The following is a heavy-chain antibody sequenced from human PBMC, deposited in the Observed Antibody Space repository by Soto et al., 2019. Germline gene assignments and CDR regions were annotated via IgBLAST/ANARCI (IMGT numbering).Heavy chain of an antibody. CDR3: AKDISPPYGSGSYPDSDY. CDR2: ISWNIGSI. V-gene: IGHV3-9*01. J-gene: IGHJ4*02. CDR1: GFTFDDYA. D-gene: IGHD3-10*01. Sequence: GGSLRLSCAASGFTFDDYAMHWVRQAPGKGLEWVSGISWNIGSIGYADSVKGRFTISRDNAKNSLYLQMNSLRAEDTALYYCAKDISPPYGSGSYPDSDYWGQGTLVTVSS.